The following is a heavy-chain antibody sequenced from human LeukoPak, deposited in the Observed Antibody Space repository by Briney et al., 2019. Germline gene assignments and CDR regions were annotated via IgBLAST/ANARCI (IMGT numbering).Heavy chain of an antibody. V-gene: IGHV3-33*06. CDR1: GFTFSSYG. CDR2: IWYDGSNK. D-gene: IGHD3-3*01. J-gene: IGHJ4*02. Sequence: PGRSLRLSCAASGFTFSSYGMHWVRQAPGKGLEWVAVIWYDGSNKYYADSVKGRFTISRDNSKNTLYLQMNSLRAEDTAVYYCAKADFWSSSSAFDYWGQGTLVTVSS. CDR3: AKADFWSSSSAFDY.